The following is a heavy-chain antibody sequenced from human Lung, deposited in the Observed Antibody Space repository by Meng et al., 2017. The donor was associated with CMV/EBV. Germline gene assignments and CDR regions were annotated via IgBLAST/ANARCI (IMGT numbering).Heavy chain of an antibody. CDR1: GFTFDDYA. Sequence: GESXMISCAASGFTFDDYAMHWVRQAPGKGLEWVSLISWDGGSTYYADSVKGRFTISRDNSKSSLYLQMNGLRAEDTALYHCAKYYYGWDVWAQGNTVTGAS. V-gene: IGHV3-43D*03. CDR2: ISWDGGST. J-gene: IGHJ6*02. CDR3: AKYYYGWDV.